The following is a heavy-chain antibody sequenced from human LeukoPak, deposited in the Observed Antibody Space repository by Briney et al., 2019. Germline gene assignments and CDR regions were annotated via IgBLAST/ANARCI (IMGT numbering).Heavy chain of an antibody. V-gene: IGHV3-23*01. CDR2: IPVSGDPT. CDR1: GLTFSRYA. Sequence: GGSLRLSCAASGLTFSRYAMTWVRQAPGKGLEWVSSIPVSGDPTYYADSVRGRFTVSRDNAKNSLYLQMSSPRAEDTAVYYCARDQYLDCRGQGTLVTVSS. CDR3: ARDQYLDC. J-gene: IGHJ4*02.